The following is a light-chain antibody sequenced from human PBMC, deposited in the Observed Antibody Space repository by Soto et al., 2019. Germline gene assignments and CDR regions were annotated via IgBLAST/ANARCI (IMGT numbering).Light chain of an antibody. CDR2: ANT. V-gene: IGLV1-40*01. Sequence: QAVVTQPPSVSGAPGQRVTISCTGSSSYIGAGYDVHWYQQLPGTAPKLLIYANTNRPSGVPDRFSGSKSGTSASLAITGLQAEDGADYYCQSYDDSLGGHVIFGGGTKLTVL. CDR1: SSYIGAGYD. J-gene: IGLJ2*01. CDR3: QSYDDSLGGHVI.